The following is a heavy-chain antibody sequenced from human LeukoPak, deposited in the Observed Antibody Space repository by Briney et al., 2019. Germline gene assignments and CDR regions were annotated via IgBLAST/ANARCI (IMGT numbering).Heavy chain of an antibody. D-gene: IGHD2-2*01. CDR2: ISAYNGNT. V-gene: IGHV1-18*01. J-gene: IGHJ6*02. CDR1: GYTFTSYG. Sequence: GASVKVSCKASGYTFTSYGISWVRQAPGQGLEWMGWISAYNGNTNYAQKLQGRVTMTTDTSTSTAYMELRSLRSDDTAVYYCARRTGVVPAAKYYYYYGMDVWGQGTTVTVSS. CDR3: ARRTGVVPAAKYYYYYGMDV.